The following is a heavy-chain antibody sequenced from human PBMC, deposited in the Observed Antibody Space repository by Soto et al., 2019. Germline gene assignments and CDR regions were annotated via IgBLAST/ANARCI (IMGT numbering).Heavy chain of an antibody. D-gene: IGHD3-16*01. CDR2: INPNSGDT. CDR3: VRLGGPL. J-gene: IGHJ4*02. CDR1: GYTFTGYR. Sequence: ASVKVSCKASGYTFTGYRIHWVRQAPGQGLEWMGWINPNSGDTKQIEKFQGRVTMTRDTSISTAYMELSSLNSDDTAVYYCVRLGGPLWGQGTLVTVSS. V-gene: IGHV1-2*02.